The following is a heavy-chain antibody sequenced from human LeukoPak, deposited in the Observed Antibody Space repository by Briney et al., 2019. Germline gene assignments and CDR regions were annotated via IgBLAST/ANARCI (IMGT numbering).Heavy chain of an antibody. J-gene: IGHJ3*02. D-gene: IGHD3-10*01. CDR2: IYYSGST. CDR1: GSSIRSSSYY. V-gene: IGHV4-39*01. CDR3: ARGYYYGSGSYDFDI. Sequence: PSETLSLTYTVSGSSIRSSSYYWGWIRQPPGKGLEWIGSIYYSGSTYYNPSLKSRVTISVDTSKNQFSLKLSSVTAADTAVYYCARGYYYGSGSYDFDIWGQGTMVTVSS.